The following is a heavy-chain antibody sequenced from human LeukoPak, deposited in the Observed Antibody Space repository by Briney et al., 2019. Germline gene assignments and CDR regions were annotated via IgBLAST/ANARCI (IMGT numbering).Heavy chain of an antibody. CDR2: INWNGGST. V-gene: IGHV3-20*01. D-gene: IGHD6-13*01. CDR1: GFTFDDYG. J-gene: IGHJ4*02. Sequence: GGSLRLSCAASGFTFDDYGMSWVRQAPGKGLEWVSGINWNGGSTGYADSVKGRFTISRDNAKNSLYLQMNSLRAEDTALYHRARDQDAYSSSPDYWGQGTLVTVSS. CDR3: ARDQDAYSSSPDY.